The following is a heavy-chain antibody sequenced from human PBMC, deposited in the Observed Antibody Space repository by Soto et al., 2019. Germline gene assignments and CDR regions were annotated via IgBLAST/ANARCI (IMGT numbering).Heavy chain of an antibody. J-gene: IGHJ4*02. V-gene: IGHV1-8*01. CDR3: ARRARMGKQLWLPLDY. Sequence: ASVKVSCKASGYTLSDYDINWVRQAPEQGLEWMGWMNPNSGNTGYAQKLQGRVTMTRDFFTSTAYMELSSLTSEDTAVYYCARRARMGKQLWLPLDYWAQGTLVTVSS. CDR2: MNPNSGNT. D-gene: IGHD5-18*01. CDR1: GYTLSDYD.